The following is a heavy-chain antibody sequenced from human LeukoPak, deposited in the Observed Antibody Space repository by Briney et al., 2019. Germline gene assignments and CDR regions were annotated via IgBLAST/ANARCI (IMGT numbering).Heavy chain of an antibody. V-gene: IGHV3-23*01. CDR1: GFTFSDYA. CDR2: ISGSGGST. J-gene: IGHJ2*01. CDR3: AKSRGGWLQNWYFDL. D-gene: IGHD5-24*01. Sequence: GGSLRLSCAASGFTFSDYAIHWVRQAPGKGLEWVSSISGSGGSTYYADSVKGRFTISRDNSKNTLYMQMNSLRAEDTAVYYCAKSRGGWLQNWYFDLWGRGTLVTVSS.